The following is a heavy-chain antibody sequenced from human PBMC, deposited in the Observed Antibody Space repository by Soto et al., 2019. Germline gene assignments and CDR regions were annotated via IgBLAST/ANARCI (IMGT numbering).Heavy chain of an antibody. CDR2: ISYDGSNK. CDR1: GFTFSSYA. J-gene: IGHJ4*02. V-gene: IGHV3-30-3*01. D-gene: IGHD4-17*01. CDR3: ARDSGYGDPFDY. Sequence: QVQLVESGGGVVQPGRSLRLSCAASGFTFSSYAMHWVRQAPGKGLEWVAVISYDGSNKSYADSVKGRFTISRDNSKNTLYLQMNSLRAEDTAVYYCARDSGYGDPFDYWGQGTLVTVSS.